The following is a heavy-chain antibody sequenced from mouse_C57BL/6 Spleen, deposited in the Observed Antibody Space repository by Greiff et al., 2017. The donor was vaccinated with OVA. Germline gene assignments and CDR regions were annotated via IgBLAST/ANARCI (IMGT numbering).Heavy chain of an antibody. V-gene: IGHV1-59*01. CDR3: ARFGNYGAWFAY. CDR1: GYTFTSYW. D-gene: IGHD2-1*01. Sequence: VQLQQPGAELVRPGTSVKLSCKASGYTFTSYWMHWVKQRPGQGLEWIGVIYPSDSYTNYNQKFKGKATLTVDTSSSTAYMQLSSLTSEDSAVYDCARFGNYGAWFAYWGQGTLVTVSA. J-gene: IGHJ3*01. CDR2: IYPSDSYT.